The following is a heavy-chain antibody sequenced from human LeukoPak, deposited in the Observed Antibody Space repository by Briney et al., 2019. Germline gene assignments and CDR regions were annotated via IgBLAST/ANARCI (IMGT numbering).Heavy chain of an antibody. CDR1: GYTFTGYY. Sequence: ASVKVSCKTSGYTFTGYYIHWVRQAPGQGLEWMGWINPNSGGTNYAQKFQGRVTMTRDTSISTAYMELSRLRSDDTAVYYCARVRAVAGIFYYYFDYWGQGTLVTVSS. D-gene: IGHD6-19*01. CDR2: INPNSGGT. J-gene: IGHJ4*02. CDR3: ARVRAVAGIFYYYFDY. V-gene: IGHV1-2*02.